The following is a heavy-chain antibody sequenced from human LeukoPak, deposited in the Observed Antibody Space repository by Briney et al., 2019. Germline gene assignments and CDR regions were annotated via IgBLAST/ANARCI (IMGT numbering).Heavy chain of an antibody. CDR2: ISGGGGST. V-gene: IGHV3-23*01. D-gene: IGHD2-2*02. CDR3: AKGYCRGISCYSDY. J-gene: IGHJ4*02. CDR1: GFTFRSYA. Sequence: PGGSLRLSCAASGFTFRSYAMSWVRQAAGKGLEWVSGISGGGGSTYYADSVKGRFTISRDNAKNTLYLQMNRLRADATAVYSCAKGYCRGISCYSDYWGQGTLVTVSS.